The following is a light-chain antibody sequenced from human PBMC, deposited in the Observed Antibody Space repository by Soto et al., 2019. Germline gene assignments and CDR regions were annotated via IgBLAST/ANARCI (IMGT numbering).Light chain of an antibody. V-gene: IGKV1-39*01. Sequence: IQMTQSPSSLSASVGDSVTVTCRASQSINTYLHWYHQKPVKAPTLLIYGASSLQSGVPSGFTGGGSRTDFTLTISSLQHEDFATYYCQQSYRSPYTFGQGTQLEIK. J-gene: IGKJ2*01. CDR1: QSINTY. CDR3: QQSYRSPYT. CDR2: GAS.